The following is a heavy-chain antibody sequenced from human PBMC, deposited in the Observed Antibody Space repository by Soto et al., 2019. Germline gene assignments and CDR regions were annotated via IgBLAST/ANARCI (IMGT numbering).Heavy chain of an antibody. CDR2: ISAYNGDT. J-gene: IGHJ4*02. CDR3: ARDRYYYDSSAYYLFDY. Sequence: ASVKVSCKASGYTFTSYGITWARQAPGQGLEWMGWISAYNGDTNYAQKLQGRVTMTTDTSTTTAYMELRSLRSDDTAVYYCARDRYYYDSSAYYLFDYWGQGTLVNVSS. CDR1: GYTFTSYG. V-gene: IGHV1-18*01. D-gene: IGHD3-22*01.